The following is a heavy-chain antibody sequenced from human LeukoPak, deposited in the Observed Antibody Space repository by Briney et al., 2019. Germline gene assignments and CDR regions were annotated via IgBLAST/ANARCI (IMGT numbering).Heavy chain of an antibody. J-gene: IGHJ4*02. CDR3: AREDDSSGYYYDGLDY. CDR2: TYYRSKWYD. D-gene: IGHD3-22*01. Sequence: SQTLSLTCAISGDSVSSNSAAWNWIRQSPSRGLEWLGRTYYRSKWYDDYAVSVKSRITINPDTSKNQFSLQLNSVTPEDTAVYYCAREDDSSGYYYDGLDYWGQGTLVTVSS. V-gene: IGHV6-1*01. CDR1: GDSVSSNSAA.